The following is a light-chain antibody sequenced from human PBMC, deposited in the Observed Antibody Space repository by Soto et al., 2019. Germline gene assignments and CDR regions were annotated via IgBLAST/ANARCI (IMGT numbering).Light chain of an antibody. CDR2: DVS. V-gene: IGLV2-14*01. CDR3: SSYRGSSTHVV. Sequence: QSLLTQPASVSGSPGQSITISCTGTSSDVGGYNYVSWYQQHPGKPPKLMIYDVSNRPSGVSNRFSGSKSGNTASLTISRLQTEDEADYYCSSYRGSSTHVVFGGGTKLTVL. CDR1: SSDVGGYNY. J-gene: IGLJ2*01.